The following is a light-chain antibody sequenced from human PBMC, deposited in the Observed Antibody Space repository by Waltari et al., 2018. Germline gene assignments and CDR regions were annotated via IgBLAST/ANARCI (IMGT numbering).Light chain of an antibody. Sequence: QSVLTQPPSVSGSPGQSVPMSCTGTSSDIGSYNFVSWYQQHPGKAPKLVIYDVITRPSGVPDRFSGLQAEDEADYYCSSHAGSTAVFGGGTKLTVL. CDR2: DVI. CDR1: SSDIGSYNF. V-gene: IGLV2-8*01. CDR3: SSHAGSTAV. J-gene: IGLJ2*01.